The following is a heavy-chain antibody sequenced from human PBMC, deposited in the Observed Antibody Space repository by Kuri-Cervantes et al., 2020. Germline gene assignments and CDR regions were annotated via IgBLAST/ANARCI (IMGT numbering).Heavy chain of an antibody. CDR1: GFTFDDYA. V-gene: IGHV3-20*04. D-gene: IGHD3-22*01. CDR3: ARDYYDSSGSYYVWGY. CDR2: INWNGGST. J-gene: IGHJ4*02. Sequence: GGSLRLSCAASGFTFDDYAMHWVRQAPGKGLECVSGINWNGGSTGYADSVKGRFTISRDNAKNSLYLQMNSLRAEDTALYYCARDYYDSSGSYYVWGYWGQGTLVTVSS.